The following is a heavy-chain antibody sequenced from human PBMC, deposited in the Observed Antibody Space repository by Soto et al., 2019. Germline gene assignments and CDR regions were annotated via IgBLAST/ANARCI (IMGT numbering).Heavy chain of an antibody. J-gene: IGHJ3*02. CDR3: VKDGLGYCSSTSCYVDI. CDR2: ISWNSDII. CDR1: GFNFDDYA. D-gene: IGHD2-2*01. Sequence: PGGSLRLSCVASGFNFDDYAMHWVRQTPGKGLEWVSRISWNSDIIVYADSVKGRFTISRDNAKNSLYLQMNSLRTEDTALYYCVKDGLGYCSSTSCYVDIWGQGTMVTVSS. V-gene: IGHV3-9*01.